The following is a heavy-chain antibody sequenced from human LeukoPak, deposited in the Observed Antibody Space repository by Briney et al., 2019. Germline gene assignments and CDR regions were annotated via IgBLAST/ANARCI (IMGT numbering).Heavy chain of an antibody. D-gene: IGHD3-22*01. CDR1: GFSFSSYG. J-gene: IGHJ4*02. Sequence: GGSLRLSCAVSGFSFSSYGMHWVRQAPGKGLEWVAVIWYDGSNENYADSVKGRFTISRDNSKNTLYLQMNSLRAGDTAVYFCARGSNSGYSIDYWGQGTLATVSS. V-gene: IGHV3-33*01. CDR2: IWYDGSNE. CDR3: ARGSNSGYSIDY.